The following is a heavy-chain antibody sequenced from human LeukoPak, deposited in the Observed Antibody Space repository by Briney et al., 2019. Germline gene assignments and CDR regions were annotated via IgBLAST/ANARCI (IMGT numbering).Heavy chain of an antibody. CDR1: GGSFSGYY. Sequence: SETLSLTRAVYGGSFSGYYWSWMRQPPWKGVEWIGEINRSGSTNYNPSLKSRVTISVDTSKNQSSLTLSSVTAADTAVYYCARSPSSFGYWGQGTLVTVSS. D-gene: IGHD6-13*01. CDR3: ARSPSSFGY. CDR2: INRSGST. V-gene: IGHV4-34*01. J-gene: IGHJ4*02.